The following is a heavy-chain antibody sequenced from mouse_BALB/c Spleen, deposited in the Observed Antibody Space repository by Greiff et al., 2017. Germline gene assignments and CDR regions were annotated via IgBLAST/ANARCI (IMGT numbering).Heavy chain of an antibody. CDR1: GYTFTSYW. Sequence: QVQLQQPGAELVRPGASVKLSCKASGYTFTSYWINWVKQRPGQGLEWIGNIYPSDSYTNYNQKFKDKATLTVDKSSSTAYMQLSSPTSEDSAVYYCTRGWFFDYWGQGTTLTVSS. D-gene: IGHD1-1*02. V-gene: IGHV1-69*02. CDR3: TRGWFFDY. J-gene: IGHJ2*01. CDR2: IYPSDSYT.